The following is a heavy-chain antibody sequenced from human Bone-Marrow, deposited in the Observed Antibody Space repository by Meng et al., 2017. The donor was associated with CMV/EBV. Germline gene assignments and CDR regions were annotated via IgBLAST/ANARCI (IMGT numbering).Heavy chain of an antibody. Sequence: SQTLSLTCAVYGGSFSGYYWSWIRQPPGKGLEWIGEINHSGSTNYNPSLKSRVTISVDTSKNQFSLKLSSVTAADTAVYYCATFVNIVVVPAAILGLWAFAIWGQGTMVPV. J-gene: IGHJ3*02. CDR1: GGSFSGYY. D-gene: IGHD2-2*02. CDR2: INHSGST. V-gene: IGHV4-34*01. CDR3: ATFVNIVVVPAAILGLWAFAI.